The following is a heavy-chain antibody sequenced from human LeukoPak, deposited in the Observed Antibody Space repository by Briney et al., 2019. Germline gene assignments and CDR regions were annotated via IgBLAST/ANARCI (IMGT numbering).Heavy chain of an antibody. CDR2: IYYSGST. CDR3: ARLNYYSNWFDP. V-gene: IGHV4-39*01. D-gene: IGHD3-22*01. CDR1: GGSISSSSYY. J-gene: IGHJ5*02. Sequence: SETLSLTCTVSGGSISSSSYYWGWIRQPPGKGLEWIGSIYYSGSTYYNPSLKSRVTISVDTSKNQFSLKLSSVTAADTAVYYCARLNYYSNWFDPWGQGTLVTVSS.